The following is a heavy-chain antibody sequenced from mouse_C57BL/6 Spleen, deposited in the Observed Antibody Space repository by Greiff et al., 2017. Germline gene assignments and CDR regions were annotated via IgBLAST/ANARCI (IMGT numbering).Heavy chain of an antibody. D-gene: IGHD1-1*01. CDR3: ARSGTTVVAHYFDD. V-gene: IGHV1-69*01. CDR2: IDPSDSYT. CDR1: GYTFTSYW. Sequence: VQLQQPGAELVMPGASVKLSCKASGYTFTSYWMHWVKQRPGQGLEWIGEIDPSDSYTNYNQKFKGKSTLTVDKSSSTAYMQLSSLTSEDSAVYYCARSGTTVVAHYFDDWGQGTTLTVSS. J-gene: IGHJ2*01.